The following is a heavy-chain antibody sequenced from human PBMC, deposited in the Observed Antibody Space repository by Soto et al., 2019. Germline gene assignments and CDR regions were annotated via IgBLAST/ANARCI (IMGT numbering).Heavy chain of an antibody. CDR2: IYYSGST. CDR3: SRDRKGYSYGPSPYYYYYGMDV. D-gene: IGHD5-18*01. CDR1: GGSISSYY. V-gene: IGHV4-59*01. J-gene: IGHJ6*02. Sequence: SSETLSLSCTVSGGSISSYYWSWIRQPPGKGLKWIGYIYYSGSTNYNPSLKSRVTISVDTSKNQFSLKLSSVTAADTAVYYCSRDRKGYSYGPSPYYYYYGMDVWGQGTTVTVSS.